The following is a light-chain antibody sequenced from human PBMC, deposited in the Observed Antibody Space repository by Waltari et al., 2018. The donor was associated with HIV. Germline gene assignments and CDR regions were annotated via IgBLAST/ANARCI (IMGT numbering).Light chain of an antibody. Sequence: DIVMTQSPDSLALSLGERATINCKSNRSLLNSPNNRKYLAWYQQNTGHSPRLLLYWASTRESGVPARFIGGGSETDFTLTITNVQAEDAAVYYCHQYFSVFPSTFGGGTTVEI. J-gene: IGKJ4*01. CDR2: WAS. CDR1: RSLLNSPNNRKY. CDR3: HQYFSVFPST. V-gene: IGKV4-1*01.